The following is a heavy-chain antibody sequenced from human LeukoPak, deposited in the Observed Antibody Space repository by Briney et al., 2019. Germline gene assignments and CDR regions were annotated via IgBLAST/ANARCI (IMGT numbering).Heavy chain of an antibody. CDR3: GGGDSCGSPDY. CDR1: GFTFSSYW. CDR2: IRGDGSST. D-gene: IGHD3-22*01. Sequence: PGGSLRLSCAASGFTFSSYWIHWVRQAPGKGLVWVSRIRGDGSSTGYADSVKGRFTISRDNAKNTLSLQMNGLRGDDTAVYYCGGGDSCGSPDYWGQGTLVTVSS. J-gene: IGHJ4*02. V-gene: IGHV3-74*01.